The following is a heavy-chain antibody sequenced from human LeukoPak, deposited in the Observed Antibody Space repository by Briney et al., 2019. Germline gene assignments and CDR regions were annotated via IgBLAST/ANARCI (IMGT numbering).Heavy chain of an antibody. Sequence: VASVKVSCKASGGTFSSYTISWVRQAPGQGLEWMGRIIPILGIANYAQKFQGRVTMTRDTSISTAYMELSRLRSDDTAVYYCARGRKPFSGTAIYSGNWFDPWGQGTLVTVSS. D-gene: IGHD3-10*02. CDR3: ARGRKPFSGTAIYSGNWFDP. CDR2: IIPILGIA. V-gene: IGHV1-69*02. CDR1: GGTFSSYT. J-gene: IGHJ5*02.